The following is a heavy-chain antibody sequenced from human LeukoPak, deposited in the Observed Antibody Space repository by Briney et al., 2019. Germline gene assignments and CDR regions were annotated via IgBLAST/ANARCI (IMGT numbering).Heavy chain of an antibody. CDR2: ISGSGGST. J-gene: IGHJ4*02. V-gene: IGHV3-23*01. CDR3: AKAWTDIVVVPAAIGFDY. Sequence: GGSLRLSCAASGFTFSSYAMSWVRQAPGKGLEWVSAISGSGGSTYYADSVKGRFTISRDNSKNTLYLQMNSLRAEDTAVYYCAKAWTDIVVVPAAIGFDYWGQGTLVTVFS. D-gene: IGHD2-2*01. CDR1: GFTFSSYA.